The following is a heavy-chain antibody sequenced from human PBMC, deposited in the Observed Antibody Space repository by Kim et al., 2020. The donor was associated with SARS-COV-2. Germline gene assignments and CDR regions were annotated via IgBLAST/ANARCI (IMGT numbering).Heavy chain of an antibody. Sequence: GGSLRLSCAVSGFTFSTYAMNWGRQAPGKGLGWVSGIYSGGSSTYYADSVMGRFTISRDNSKNTLYLQMNSLRAEDTAVYYCAKGGKGSYYFYYGMDVWGQGTTVTVPS. CDR3: AKGGKGSYYFYYGMDV. D-gene: IGHD1-26*01. CDR2: IYSGGSST. J-gene: IGHJ6*02. V-gene: IGHV3-23*03. CDR1: GFTFSTYA.